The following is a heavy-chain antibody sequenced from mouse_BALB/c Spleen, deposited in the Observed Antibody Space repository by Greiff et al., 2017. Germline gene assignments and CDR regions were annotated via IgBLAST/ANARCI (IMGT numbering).Heavy chain of an antibody. CDR1: GFAFSRYW. D-gene: IGHD2-2*01. CDR3: AKYFHYGYDRGFAY. CDR2: INPDSSTI. V-gene: IGHV4-1*02. J-gene: IGHJ3*01. Sequence: EVKLLESGGGLVQPGGSLKLSCAPSGFAFSRYWMSWVRQAPGKGLEWIGEINPDSSTINYTPSLKDKFIISRDNAKNTLYLQMSKVRSEDTALYYCAKYFHYGYDRGFAYWGQGTLVTVSA.